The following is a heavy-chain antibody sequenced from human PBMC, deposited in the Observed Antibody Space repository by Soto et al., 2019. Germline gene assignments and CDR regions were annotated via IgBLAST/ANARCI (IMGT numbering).Heavy chain of an antibody. CDR1: GGSISSSSYY. V-gene: IGHV4-39*01. J-gene: IGHJ6*02. Sequence: PSETLSLTCTVSGGSISSSSYYWGWIRQPPGKGLEWIGSIYYSGNTYYNPSLKSRVTISVDTSKNQFSLKLSSVTAADTAVYYCARHSDCSTTSCYTTFYYYGMDVWGQGTTVTVS. D-gene: IGHD2-2*02. CDR2: IYYSGNT. CDR3: ARHSDCSTTSCYTTFYYYGMDV.